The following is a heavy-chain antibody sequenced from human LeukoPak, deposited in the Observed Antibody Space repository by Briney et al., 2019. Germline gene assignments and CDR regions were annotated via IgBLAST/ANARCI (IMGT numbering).Heavy chain of an antibody. J-gene: IGHJ6*03. CDR3: ARDRTRYYYYSYMDV. Sequence: ASVKVSCNTSEYTFTGYYMHWVRQAPGQGLEWMGWINPNSGDTNYAQKFQGRVTMTRDTSISTAYMELSRLRSDDTAVYYCARDRTRYYYYSYMDVWGKGTAVTISS. V-gene: IGHV1-2*02. CDR2: INPNSGDT. CDR1: EYTFTGYY. D-gene: IGHD1-14*01.